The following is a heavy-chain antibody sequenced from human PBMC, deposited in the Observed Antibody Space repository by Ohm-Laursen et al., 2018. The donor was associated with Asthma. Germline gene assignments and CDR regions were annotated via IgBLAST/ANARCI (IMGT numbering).Heavy chain of an antibody. CDR2: IDYGGST. CDR1: GDSFSGGSYY. CDR3: ARGVGVYYGAGAIDS. Sequence: TLSLTCIVSGDSFSGGSYYWGWIRQLPGKGLEWIGYIDYGGSTFNNPSLERRITISVVTSKNQISLRLNSVTAADTAVYYCARGVGVYYGAGAIDSWGQGTLVTVSS. J-gene: IGHJ4*02. D-gene: IGHD4/OR15-4a*01. V-gene: IGHV4-31*03.